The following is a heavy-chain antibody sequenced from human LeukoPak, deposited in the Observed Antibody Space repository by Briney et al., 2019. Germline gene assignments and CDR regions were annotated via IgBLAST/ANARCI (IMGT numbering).Heavy chain of an antibody. Sequence: GGSLRLSCAGSGFTFSRSWMTWVRQAPGKGLEWVGSINQDGSVEHYMDSVKGRFTISRDNAEKSLYVQMNSLRAEDTAVYYCARGDGQGIAAAGLFDYWGQGTLVTVSS. D-gene: IGHD6-13*01. V-gene: IGHV3-7*01. CDR3: ARGDGQGIAAAGLFDY. CDR2: INQDGSVE. CDR1: GFTFSRSW. J-gene: IGHJ4*02.